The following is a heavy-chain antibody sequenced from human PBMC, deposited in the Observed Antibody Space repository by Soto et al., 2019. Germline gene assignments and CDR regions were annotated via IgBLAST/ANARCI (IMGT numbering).Heavy chain of an antibody. D-gene: IGHD6-6*01. CDR3: ASGVEYSSSSASYYGMDV. J-gene: IGHJ6*02. CDR2: ISGSGGST. Sequence: GGSLRLSCAASGFTFSSYAMSWVRQAPGKGLEWVSAISGSGGSTYYADSVKGRFTISRDNSKNTLYLQMNSLRAEDTAVYYCASGVEYSSSSASYYGMDVWGQGTTVTVSS. V-gene: IGHV3-23*01. CDR1: GFTFSSYA.